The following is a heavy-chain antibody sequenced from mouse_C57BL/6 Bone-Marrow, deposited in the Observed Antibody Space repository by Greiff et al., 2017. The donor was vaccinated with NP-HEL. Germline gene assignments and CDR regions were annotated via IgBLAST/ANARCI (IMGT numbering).Heavy chain of an antibody. D-gene: IGHD2-4*01. CDR2: INPYNGGT. J-gene: IGHJ3*01. CDR3: ARYGDYAFAY. Sequence: EVQLHQSGPVLVKPGASVKMSCKASGYTFTDYYMNWVKQSPGKSLEWIGVINPYNGGTSYNQKFKGKATLTVDKSSSTAYMELNSLTSEDSAVSYCARYGDYAFAYWGRGTLVTVSA. CDR1: GYTFTDYY. V-gene: IGHV1-19*01.